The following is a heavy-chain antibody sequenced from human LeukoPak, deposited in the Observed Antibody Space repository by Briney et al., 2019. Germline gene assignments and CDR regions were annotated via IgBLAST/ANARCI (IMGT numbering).Heavy chain of an antibody. V-gene: IGHV3-53*04. CDR2: IYTGGTT. CDR3: ASGPTYDYVRVILY. CDR1: GFTVSGNY. Sequence: GGSLTLSCAVSGFTVSGNYMTWVRQAPGKGLEWVSVIYTGGTTYYRDSVKGRFTISRHNSKNMVNLQMDSLRPEDTAVYYCASGPTYDYVRVILYWGQGTLVTVSS. J-gene: IGHJ4*02. D-gene: IGHD3-16*01.